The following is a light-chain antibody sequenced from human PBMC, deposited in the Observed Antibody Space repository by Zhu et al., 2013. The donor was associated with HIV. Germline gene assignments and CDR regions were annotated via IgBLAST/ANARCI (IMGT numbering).Light chain of an antibody. CDR3: QQYNSYST. CDR2: KAS. Sequence: DIQMTQSPSTLSASVGDRVTITCRASQTIYNWLAWYQQKPGKAPKLLIYKASSLESGVPSRFSGSGSGTEFTLTINSLQPDDSATYYCQQYNSYSTFGQGTKVEIK. V-gene: IGKV1-5*03. J-gene: IGKJ1*01. CDR1: QTIYNW.